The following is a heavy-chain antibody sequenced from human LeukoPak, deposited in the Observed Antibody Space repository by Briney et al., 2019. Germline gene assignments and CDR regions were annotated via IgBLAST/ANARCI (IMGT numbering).Heavy chain of an antibody. J-gene: IGHJ4*02. CDR2: IYYSGST. Sequence: SETLSLTCTVSGGSISSSSYYWGWIRQPPGKGLEWIGSIYYSGSTYYNPSPKSRVTISVDTSKDQFSLKLSSVTAADTAVYYCARQGFFWSGYRLPPRRYFDYWGQGTLVTVSS. V-gene: IGHV4-39*01. CDR1: GGSISSSSYY. CDR3: ARQGFFWSGYRLPPRRYFDY. D-gene: IGHD3-3*01.